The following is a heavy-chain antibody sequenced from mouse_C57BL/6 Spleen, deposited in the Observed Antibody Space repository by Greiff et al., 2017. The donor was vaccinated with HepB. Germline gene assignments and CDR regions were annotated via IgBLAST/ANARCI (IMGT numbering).Heavy chain of an antibody. D-gene: IGHD3-3*01. CDR1: GYTFTSYW. Sequence: VQLQQPGTELVKPGASVKLSCKASGYTFTSYWMHWVKQRPGQGLEWIGNINPSNDDTNFNEKFYNRATLAVDKSSSTAYMQLSSLTSEDSAVYYCARVRDGGQAWFPYWGQGTLVTVSA. CDR2: INPSNDDT. V-gene: IGHV1-53*01. J-gene: IGHJ3*01. CDR3: ARVRDGGQAWFPY.